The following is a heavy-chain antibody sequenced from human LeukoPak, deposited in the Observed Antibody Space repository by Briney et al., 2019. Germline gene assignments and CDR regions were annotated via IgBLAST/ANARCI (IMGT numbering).Heavy chain of an antibody. D-gene: IGHD2-21*01. J-gene: IGHJ4*02. CDR2: SYYGGGT. CDR1: GGSIVTSSSY. Sequence: SETLSLTCTVSGGSIVTSSSYWAWIRQPPGKGLEWIGSSYYGGGTYYNPSVESRLSISIDTTKNQFSLKLTSVSAADTAVYYCARHPDSSPFEDWGPGTLVTVSS. V-gene: IGHV4-39*01. CDR3: ARHPDSSPFED.